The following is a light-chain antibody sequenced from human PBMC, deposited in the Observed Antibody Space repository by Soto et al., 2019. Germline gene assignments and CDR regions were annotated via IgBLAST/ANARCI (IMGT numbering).Light chain of an antibody. J-gene: IGKJ5*01. CDR1: QSVSSY. Sequence: EIVLTQSPATLSLSPGERATLSCRASQSVSSYLSCYQQKPGHAPRLPIYDASNRATGIPARFSGSGSGTDFTLTIRSLEPEDFAVYYCQQRSNSPFITFGQGTRLEI. CDR3: QQRSNSPFIT. V-gene: IGKV3-11*01. CDR2: DAS.